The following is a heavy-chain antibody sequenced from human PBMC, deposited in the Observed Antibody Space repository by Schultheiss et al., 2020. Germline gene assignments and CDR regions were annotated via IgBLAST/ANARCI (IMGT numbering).Heavy chain of an antibody. CDR3: AKDHWCRYSSSWYYFDY. CDR1: GFTFDDYA. D-gene: IGHD6-13*01. Sequence: GGSLRLSCAASGFTFDDYAMHWVRQAPGKGLEWVSGISWNSGSIGYADSVKGRFTISRDNAKNSLYLQMNSLRAEDTALYYCAKDHWCRYSSSWYYFDYWGQGTLVTV. J-gene: IGHJ4*02. CDR2: ISWNSGSI. V-gene: IGHV3-9*01.